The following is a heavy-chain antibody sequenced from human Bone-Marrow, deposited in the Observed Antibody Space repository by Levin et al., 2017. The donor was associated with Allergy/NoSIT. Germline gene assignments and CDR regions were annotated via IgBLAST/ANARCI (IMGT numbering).Heavy chain of an antibody. Sequence: GSLRLSCAVYGGSFSGYYWSWIRQPPGKGLEWIGEINHSGSTNYNPSLKSRVTISVDTSKNQFSLKLSSVTAADTAVYYCARGVKQQLVRKYYYYYMDVWGKGTTVTVSS. CDR2: INHSGST. J-gene: IGHJ6*03. CDR1: GGSFSGYY. V-gene: IGHV4-34*01. CDR3: ARGVKQQLVRKYYYYYMDV. D-gene: IGHD6-13*01.